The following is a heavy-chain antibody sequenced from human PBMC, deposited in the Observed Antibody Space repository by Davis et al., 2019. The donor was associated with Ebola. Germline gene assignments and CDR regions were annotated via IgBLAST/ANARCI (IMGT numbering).Heavy chain of an antibody. V-gene: IGHV5-51*01. J-gene: IGHJ6*02. CDR2: IYPGDSDT. CDR1: GYSFTSYW. D-gene: IGHD2-15*01. Sequence: PGGSLRLSCKGSGYSFTSYWIGWVRQMPGKGLEWMGIIYPGDSDTRYSPSFQGQVTISADKSISTAYLQWSSLKASDTAMYYCARQGGVANVYYYYGMDVWGQGTTVTVSS. CDR3: ARQGGVANVYYYYGMDV.